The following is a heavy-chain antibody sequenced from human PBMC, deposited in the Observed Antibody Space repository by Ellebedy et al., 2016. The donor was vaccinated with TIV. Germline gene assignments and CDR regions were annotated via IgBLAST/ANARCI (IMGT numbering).Heavy chain of an antibody. V-gene: IGHV3-7*03. J-gene: IGHJ6*02. D-gene: IGHD4-17*01. CDR2: INGDGSKK. Sequence: GESLKISCAASRFTFSGYWMSWVRQAPGKGLEWVANINGDGSKKYYVDSVKGRFTISRDNGKNSVYLQMNGLRTEDTALYYCARDGAYGDYSPGYYGMDVWGQGTTVTVSS. CDR1: RFTFSGYW. CDR3: ARDGAYGDYSPGYYGMDV.